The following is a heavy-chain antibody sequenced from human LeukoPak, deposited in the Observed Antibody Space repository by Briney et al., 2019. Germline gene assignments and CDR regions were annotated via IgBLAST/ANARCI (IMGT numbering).Heavy chain of an antibody. V-gene: IGHV3-21*01. CDR3: ARDPSSGWYLKGWFDP. CDR2: ISSRTYI. D-gene: IGHD6-19*01. Sequence: GGSLRLSCAASGFTFSNYAMRWVRQAPGKGLEWVSSISSRTYIYYADSVKGRFTISRDNAKNSLYLQMNSLRAEDTAVYYCARDPSSGWYLKGWFDPWGQGTLVTVSS. J-gene: IGHJ5*02. CDR1: GFTFSNYA.